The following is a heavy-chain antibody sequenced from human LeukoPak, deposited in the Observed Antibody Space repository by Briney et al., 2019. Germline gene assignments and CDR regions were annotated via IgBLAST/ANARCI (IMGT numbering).Heavy chain of an antibody. J-gene: IGHJ3*02. Sequence: SVKVSCKASGGTFSSYAISWVRQAPGQGLEWMGGIIPIFGTANYAQKFQGRVTITADESTSTAYMELSSLRSEDTAVYYCASADETRGYLAPFDIWGQGTMVTVSS. D-gene: IGHD5-18*01. CDR3: ASADETRGYLAPFDI. CDR2: IIPIFGTA. CDR1: GGTFSSYA. V-gene: IGHV1-69*13.